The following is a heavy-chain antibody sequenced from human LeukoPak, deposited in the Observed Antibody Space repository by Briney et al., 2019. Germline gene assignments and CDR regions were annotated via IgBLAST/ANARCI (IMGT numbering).Heavy chain of an antibody. CDR2: ISYDGRNE. Sequence: PGGSLRLSCAASGFAFSTYNMHWVRQAPGKGLEWVAVISYDGRNENHAESVKGRFTISRDNSKNTLYLQMNTLRTEDTALYYCVREKYCTPTDCLHGRFYFNCWGQGTLSPSPQ. J-gene: IGHJ4*02. D-gene: IGHD2-8*01. CDR1: GFAFSTYN. V-gene: IGHV3-30*04. CDR3: VREKYCTPTDCLHGRFYFNC.